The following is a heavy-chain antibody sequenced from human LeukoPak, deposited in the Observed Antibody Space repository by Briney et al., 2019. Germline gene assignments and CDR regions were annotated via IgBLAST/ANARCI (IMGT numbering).Heavy chain of an antibody. CDR2: IRYDGSNK. Sequence: GGSLRLSCAASGFTFSSYGMHWVRQAPGKGLEWVAFIRYDGSNKYYADSVKGRFTISRDYSKNTLYLQMISLRPEDTAVYYCAKVAGTTSFHYYMDVWGKGTTVTVSS. D-gene: IGHD1-7*01. J-gene: IGHJ6*03. CDR1: GFTFSSYG. CDR3: AKVAGTTSFHYYMDV. V-gene: IGHV3-30*02.